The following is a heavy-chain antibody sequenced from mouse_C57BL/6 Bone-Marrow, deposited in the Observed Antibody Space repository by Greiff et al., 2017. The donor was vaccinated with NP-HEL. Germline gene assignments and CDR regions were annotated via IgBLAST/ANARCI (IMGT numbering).Heavy chain of an antibody. CDR1: GYTFTSYW. CDR3: ARGTRWLLRFYAMDY. D-gene: IGHD2-3*01. CDR2: IHPNSGST. J-gene: IGHJ4*01. Sequence: QVQLQQPGAELVKPGASVKLSCKASGYTFTSYWMHWVKQRPGQGLEWIGMIHPNSGSTNYNEKFKSKATLTVDKSSITAYMQLSSLTSEDSAVYYCARGTRWLLRFYAMDYWGQGTSVTVSS. V-gene: IGHV1-64*01.